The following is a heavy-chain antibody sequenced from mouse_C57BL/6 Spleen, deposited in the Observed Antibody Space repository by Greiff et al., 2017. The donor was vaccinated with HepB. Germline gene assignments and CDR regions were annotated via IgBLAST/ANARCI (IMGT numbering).Heavy chain of an antibody. J-gene: IGHJ1*03. CDR3: GTYYGCDNWYFDV. Sequence: QVQLQQPGAELVRPGASVKLSCKASGYTFTSYWMHWVKQRPGQGLEWIGVIDPSDSYTNYNQKFKGKATLTVDTSTSTAYMQLSSLTSEDAAVYYCGTYYGCDNWYFDVWGTGTTVTVSS. CDR1: GYTFTSYW. CDR2: IDPSDSYT. D-gene: IGHD1-1*01. V-gene: IGHV1-59*01.